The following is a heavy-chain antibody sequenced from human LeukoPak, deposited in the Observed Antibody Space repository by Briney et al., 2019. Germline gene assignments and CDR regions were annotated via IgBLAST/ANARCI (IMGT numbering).Heavy chain of an antibody. CDR3: SRRDCSQSNCFYWYFDV. J-gene: IGHJ2*01. CDR1: GGSIISGGSY. Sequence: SETLSLTCTVSGGSIISGGSYWGWLRQPPGKGLEWIGSVYYSGISYYSPSLRSRVSISVDTSKNQFSLRLSALTAADTAVYYCSRRDCSQSNCFYWYFDVWGRGTLLTVSS. V-gene: IGHV4-39*07. CDR2: VYYSGIS. D-gene: IGHD2-15*01.